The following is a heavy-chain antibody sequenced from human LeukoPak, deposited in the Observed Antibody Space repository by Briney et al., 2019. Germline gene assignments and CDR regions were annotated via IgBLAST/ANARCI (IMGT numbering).Heavy chain of an antibody. CDR3: ARGSNSPRSPLGMDV. V-gene: IGHV4-4*07. CDR2: IYTSGSS. J-gene: IGHJ6*02. Sequence: PSETLSLTCTVSGGSISSYYWSWIRQPAGNGLEWIGRIYTSGSSDYNPSLKSRVTMSVDTSKNQFSLKLNSVTAADKAVYYCARGSNSPRSPLGMDVWGQGTTVTVSS. CDR1: GGSISSYY. D-gene: IGHD1-26*01.